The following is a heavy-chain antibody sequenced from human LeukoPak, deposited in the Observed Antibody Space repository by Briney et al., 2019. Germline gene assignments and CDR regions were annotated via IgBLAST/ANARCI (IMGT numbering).Heavy chain of an antibody. CDR3: AKDLAVGTTPRVYAFDV. CDR2: VNRDSTTI. J-gene: IGHJ3*01. D-gene: IGHD1-26*01. V-gene: IGHV3-9*01. Sequence: GGSLTLSCAASGLTFYDYAMHWVRQVPGKGLQWVGGVNRDSTTIAYGDSVKGRFTIFRDNARNSLYLQMDSLRTEDTALCYCAKDLAVGTTPRVYAFDVWGQGTMVSVS. CDR1: GLTFYDYA.